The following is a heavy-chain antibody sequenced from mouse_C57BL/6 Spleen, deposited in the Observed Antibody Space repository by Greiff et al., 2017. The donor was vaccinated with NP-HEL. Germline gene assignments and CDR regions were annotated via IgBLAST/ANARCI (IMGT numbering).Heavy chain of an antibody. CDR1: GYAFTNYL. Sequence: QVQLQQSGAELVRPGTSVKVSCKASGYAFTNYLIEWVKQRPGQGLEWIGVINPGSGGTNYNEKFKGKATLTADKSSSTAYMQLSSLTSEDSAVYFCARSRITTVVARFDYWGQGTTLTVSS. CDR2: INPGSGGT. J-gene: IGHJ2*01. CDR3: ARSRITTVVARFDY. V-gene: IGHV1-54*01. D-gene: IGHD1-1*01.